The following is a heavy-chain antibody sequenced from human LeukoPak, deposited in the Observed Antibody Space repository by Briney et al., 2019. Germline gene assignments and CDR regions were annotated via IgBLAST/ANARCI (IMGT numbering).Heavy chain of an antibody. Sequence: GGSLTLSCAASGFTLSQYYMSWVRQAPGKGLEWVSLIYNGGTTYYSDSVRGRFAVSGDNSRNTLYLQMNSLRVEDTAVYYCVRGTGSGWYGASWGQGTTVVVSS. CDR3: VRGTGSGWYGAS. J-gene: IGHJ3*01. CDR1: GFTLSQYY. V-gene: IGHV3-53*01. D-gene: IGHD6-19*01. CDR2: IYNGGTT.